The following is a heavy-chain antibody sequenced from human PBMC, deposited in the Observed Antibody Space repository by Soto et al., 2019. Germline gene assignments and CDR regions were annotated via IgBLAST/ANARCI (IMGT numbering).Heavy chain of an antibody. D-gene: IGHD6-19*01. J-gene: IGHJ4*02. CDR1: GFSLSNFA. CDR2: ISANGRRA. Sequence: EVQLLESGGGLVPPGGSLRLSCAASGFSLSNFALSWVRQAPGKGLEWVSVISANGRRATYADSMKGRFTISRDNSKNELYLEMSSLRADDTATYYCAKDRVALAGMGFFDSWGQGTLVIVSS. V-gene: IGHV3-23*01. CDR3: AKDRVALAGMGFFDS.